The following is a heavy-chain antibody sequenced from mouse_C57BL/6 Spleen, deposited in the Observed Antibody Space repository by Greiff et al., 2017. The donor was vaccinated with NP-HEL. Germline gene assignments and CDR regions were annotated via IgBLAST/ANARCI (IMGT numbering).Heavy chain of an antibody. J-gene: IGHJ3*01. CDR2: IDPSDSET. D-gene: IGHD1-1*01. V-gene: IGHV1-52*01. CDR3: ARNYYGSSYLFAY. CDR1: GYTFTSYW. Sequence: QVQLQQPGAELVRPGSSVKLSCKASGYTFTSYWMHWVKQRPIQGLEWIGNIDPSDSETNYNQKFKDKATLTVDKSSSTAYMQLSSLTSEDSAVYYCARNYYGSSYLFAYWGQGTLVTVSA.